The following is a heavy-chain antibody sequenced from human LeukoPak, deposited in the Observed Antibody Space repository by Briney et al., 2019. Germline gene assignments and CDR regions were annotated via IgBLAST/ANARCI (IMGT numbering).Heavy chain of an antibody. V-gene: IGHV3-21*06. CDR2: ISSSSSYI. CDR1: GFTYSSFS. CDR3: ATYDNWVAGDV. D-gene: IGHD1-1*01. J-gene: IGHJ6*02. Sequence: GGSLRLSCAASGFTYSSFSMNWVRQAPGKGLEWVSSISSSSSYIYYADSVKGRFTVSRDNAKNSLFLQMNSLRVEDTAVYYCATYDNWVAGDVWGQGTTVSVSS.